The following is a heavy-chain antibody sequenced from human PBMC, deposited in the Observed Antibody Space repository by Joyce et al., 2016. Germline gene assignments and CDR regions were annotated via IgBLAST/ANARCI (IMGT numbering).Heavy chain of an antibody. Sequence: QVQLVESGGGVVQPGRSLRLSCAASGLTLSDCGVHWVRQSPGKGLECVAVISYYGIYKYYAASVKGRFTISRDNSKNTVFLEMNSLRTEDTAVYYCAKILTATYSSGWFLDYWGQGTLVTVYS. D-gene: IGHD6-25*01. CDR3: AKILTATYSSGWFLDY. CDR1: GLTLSDCG. J-gene: IGHJ4*02. CDR2: ISYYGIYK. V-gene: IGHV3-30*18.